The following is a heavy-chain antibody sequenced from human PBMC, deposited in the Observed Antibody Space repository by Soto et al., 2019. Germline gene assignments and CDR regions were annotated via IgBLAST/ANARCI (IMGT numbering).Heavy chain of an antibody. CDR1: GFTFSRYY. Sequence: GGSLRLSCTASGFTFSRYYTQWVRQAPGKGLVWVSHINSDGTSTTLADSVKGRFTISRDNAKNTLYLQMSSLRVEDTAMYYCVRDNYGVDYWGRGTLVTVSS. D-gene: IGHD3-16*01. CDR3: VRDNYGVDY. J-gene: IGHJ4*02. CDR2: INSDGTST. V-gene: IGHV3-74*03.